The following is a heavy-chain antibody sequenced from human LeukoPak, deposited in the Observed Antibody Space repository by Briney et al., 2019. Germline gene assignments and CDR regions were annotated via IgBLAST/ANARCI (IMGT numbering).Heavy chain of an antibody. CDR3: AKGRISPDY. CDR2: IGDSGGST. CDR1: GFTFSTYA. V-gene: IGHV3-23*01. Sequence: HPGGSLRLSCAASGFTFSTYAMSWVRQAPGKGLEWVSSIGDSGGSTYYADSVKGRFAISRDNSKNTLFLQMNSLRAEDTAVYYCAKGRISPDYWGQGTLVTVSS. J-gene: IGHJ4*02. D-gene: IGHD3-3*02.